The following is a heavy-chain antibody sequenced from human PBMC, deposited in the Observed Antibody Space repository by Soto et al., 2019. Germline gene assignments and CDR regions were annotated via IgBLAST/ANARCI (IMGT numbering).Heavy chain of an antibody. V-gene: IGHV3-30*18. CDR2: IPYDGSNK. CDR1: GFTFSSYG. Sequence: GGSLRLSCAASGFTFSSYGMHWVRQAPGKGLEWVAVIPYDGSNKYYADSVKGRFTISRDNSKNTLYLQMNSLRAEDTAVYYCAKENPQYYYGMDVWGQGTTVTVSS. CDR3: AKENPQYYYGMDV. J-gene: IGHJ6*02.